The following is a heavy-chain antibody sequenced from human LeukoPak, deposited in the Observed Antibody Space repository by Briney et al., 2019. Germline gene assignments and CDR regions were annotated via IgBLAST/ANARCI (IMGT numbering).Heavy chain of an antibody. D-gene: IGHD2-21*02. CDR3: AKDRLLNCRGDCYIFDY. CDR1: GFTFSSYE. Sequence: GGSLRLSCAASGFTFSSYEMNWVRQAPGKGLEWVSYISSSGGTTYYADSVKGRFTISRDNSKNTLYLQMNGLRTEDTAVYYCAKDRLLNCRGDCYIFDYWGQGTVVTVSS. V-gene: IGHV3-48*03. CDR2: ISSSGGTT. J-gene: IGHJ4*02.